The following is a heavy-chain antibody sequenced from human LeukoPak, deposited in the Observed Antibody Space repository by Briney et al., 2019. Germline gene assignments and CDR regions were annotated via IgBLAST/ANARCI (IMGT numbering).Heavy chain of an antibody. D-gene: IGHD2-2*01. CDR2: IKQDGGEK. J-gene: IGHJ6*02. CDR3: ARVLAVPAAFYLYYGLDV. V-gene: IGHV3-7*04. Sequence: GGSLRLSCAASGFTFSSYWMSWVRQSPGKGLEWVANIKQDGGEKYYGDSVKGRFTISRDNAKNSLYLQMNSLRAEDTAVYFCARVLAVPAAFYLYYGLDVWGQGTTVTVSS. CDR1: GFTFSSYW.